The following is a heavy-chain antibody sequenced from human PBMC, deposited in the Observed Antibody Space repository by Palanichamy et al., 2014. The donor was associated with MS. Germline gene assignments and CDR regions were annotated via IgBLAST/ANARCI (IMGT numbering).Heavy chain of an antibody. CDR1: GFTFSSYG. J-gene: IGHJ4*02. Sequence: QVQLVESGGGVVQPGRSLRLSCAASGFTFSSYGMHWVRQAPGKGLEWVAVIWYDGSNKYYADSVKGRFTISRDNSKNTLYLQMNSLRAEDTAVYYCATAGIAVAGALNYWGQGTLVTVSS. D-gene: IGHD6-19*01. CDR3: ATAGIAVAGALNY. CDR2: IWYDGSNK. V-gene: IGHV3-33*01.